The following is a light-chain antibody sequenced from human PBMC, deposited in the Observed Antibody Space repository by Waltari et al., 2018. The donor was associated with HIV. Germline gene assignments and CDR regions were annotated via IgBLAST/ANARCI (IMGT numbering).Light chain of an antibody. CDR1: QSVSSN. J-gene: IGKJ5*01. CDR2: GAS. V-gene: IGKV3-15*01. CDR3: QQNHDWPPTT. Sequence: EIVITQSPATLSVSPGERATVSCTASQSVSSNVAWYQQKPGQAPRLLIYGASTRATGIPARFSGSGSGTEFTLTISSLQSEDFAVYYCQQNHDWPPTTFGQGTRLEIK.